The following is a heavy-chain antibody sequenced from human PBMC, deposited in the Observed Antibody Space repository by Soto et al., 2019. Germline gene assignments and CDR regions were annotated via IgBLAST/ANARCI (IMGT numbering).Heavy chain of an antibody. V-gene: IGHV3-30*18. CDR1: GFTFSSYG. D-gene: IGHD3-9*01. CDR3: AKDRNPWEDIFTGSSWDY. Sequence: VGSLRLSCAASGFTFSSYGMFWVRQAPGKGLEWVAVISYDGSNKNYADSVKGRFTISRDNSKNTLYLQMNSLRAEDTAVYYCAKDRNPWEDIFTGSSWDYCGQGSLVTVSS. J-gene: IGHJ4*02. CDR2: ISYDGSNK.